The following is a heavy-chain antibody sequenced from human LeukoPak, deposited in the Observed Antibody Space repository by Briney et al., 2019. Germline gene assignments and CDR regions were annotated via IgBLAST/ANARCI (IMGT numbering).Heavy chain of an antibody. CDR1: GFTFSDYY. V-gene: IGHV3-23*01. CDR2: ISGSGGST. J-gene: IGHJ3*02. CDR3: AKFWVWRDDAFDI. Sequence: GGSLRLSCAASGFTFSDYYMSWVRQAPGKGLERVSAISGSGGSTYYADSVKGRFTISRDNSKNTLYLQMNSLRAEDTAVYYCAKFWVWRDDAFDIWGQGTMVTASS. D-gene: IGHD3-16*01.